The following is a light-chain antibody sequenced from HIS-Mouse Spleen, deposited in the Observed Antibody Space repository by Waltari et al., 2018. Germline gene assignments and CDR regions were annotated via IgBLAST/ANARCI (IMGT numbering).Light chain of an antibody. J-gene: IGLJ1*01. Sequence: QSALTQPASVSGSPGQSITISCTGTSSDVGGYNYVSSYQQHPGKAPKLMFYDVSNRPAGVSNRFSGSKSGNTASLTIFGLQAEDEADYYCSSYTSSSTYVFGTGTKVTVL. V-gene: IGLV2-14*03. CDR1: SSDVGGYNY. CDR3: SSYTSSSTYV. CDR2: DVS.